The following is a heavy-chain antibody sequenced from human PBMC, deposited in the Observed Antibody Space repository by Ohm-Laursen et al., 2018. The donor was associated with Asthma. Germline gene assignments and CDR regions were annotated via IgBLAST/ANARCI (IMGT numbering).Heavy chain of an antibody. CDR1: GFTFNKHH. V-gene: IGHV3-23*01. D-gene: IGHD6-6*01. Sequence: SLRLSCAASGFTFNKHHMTWVRQAPGKGLEWVSAIDGSGGRTYYADSVKGRFTISRDNPRNTLYLQMNSLRAEDTAVYYCAKKEYSSSSFDYWGQGTLVTVSS. J-gene: IGHJ4*02. CDR2: IDGSGGRT. CDR3: AKKEYSSSSFDY.